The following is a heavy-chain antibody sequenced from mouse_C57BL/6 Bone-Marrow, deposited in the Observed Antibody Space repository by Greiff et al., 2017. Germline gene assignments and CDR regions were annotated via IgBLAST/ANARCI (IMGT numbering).Heavy chain of an antibody. J-gene: IGHJ4*01. CDR1: GYTFTSYW. Sequence: VQLQQSGAELVKPGASVKLSCKASGYTFTSYWMHWVKQRPGQGLEWIGMIHPNSGSTNYNEKFKSKATLTVDKSSSTAYMQRSSLTSEDSAVYYCAKETTVVATKYAMDYWGQGTSVTVSS. CDR2: IHPNSGST. V-gene: IGHV1-64*01. D-gene: IGHD1-1*01. CDR3: AKETTVVATKYAMDY.